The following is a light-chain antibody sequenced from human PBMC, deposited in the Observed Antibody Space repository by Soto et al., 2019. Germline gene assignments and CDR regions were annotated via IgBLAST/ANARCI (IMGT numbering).Light chain of an antibody. V-gene: IGLV2-14*01. J-gene: IGLJ3*02. Sequence: HSALTQPASVSGSPGRSITISCTGTSRDGGGYNYVSWYQQHPGKGPKLIIYDVSNPPSGVSNRFPGSKSGNTASLTISLPHAEDEADYYCRSYTTSSTLEFGGGTEVTVL. CDR2: DVS. CDR1: SRDGGGYNY. CDR3: RSYTTSSTLE.